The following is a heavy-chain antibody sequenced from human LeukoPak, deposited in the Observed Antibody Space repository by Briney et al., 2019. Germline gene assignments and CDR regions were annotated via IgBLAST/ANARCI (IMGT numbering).Heavy chain of an antibody. J-gene: IGHJ3*02. CDR3: AREDFWSGTIQSDAFDI. Sequence: SETLSLTCTVSGGSISSYYWSWIRQPAGKGLEWIGRIYTSGSTNYNPSLKSRVTMSVDTSKNQFPLKLSSVTAADTAVYYCAREDFWSGTIQSDAFDIWGQGTMVTVSS. D-gene: IGHD3-3*01. CDR1: GGSISSYY. V-gene: IGHV4-4*07. CDR2: IYTSGST.